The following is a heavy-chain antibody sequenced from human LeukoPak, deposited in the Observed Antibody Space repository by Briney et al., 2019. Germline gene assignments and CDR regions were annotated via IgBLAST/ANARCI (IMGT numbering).Heavy chain of an antibody. V-gene: IGHV4-59*01. CDR1: GGSISSYY. CDR3: AREIAVAGPFDY. J-gene: IGHJ4*02. Sequence: SETLSLTCTVSGGSISSYYWSWIRQPPGKGLEWIGYIYYSGSTNYNPSLKSRVAMSVDTSKNQFSLKLSSVTAADTAVYYCAREIAVAGPFDYWGQGTLVTVSS. CDR2: IYYSGST. D-gene: IGHD6-19*01.